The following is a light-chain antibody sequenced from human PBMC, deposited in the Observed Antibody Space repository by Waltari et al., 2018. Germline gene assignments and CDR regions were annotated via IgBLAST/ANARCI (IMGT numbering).Light chain of an antibody. CDR3: QHYYSPPYT. CDR2: WAS. Sequence: DIVLPQSQDLLAVSLGETATIKCKSSQSVLYSSNNKNYLAWYQQKPGQPPKLLIYWASTRESGVPDRFSGSGSGTDFTLTIGGLQAEDVAIYYCQHYYSPPYTFGQGTKLEIK. J-gene: IGKJ2*01. CDR1: QSVLYSSNNKNY. V-gene: IGKV4-1*01.